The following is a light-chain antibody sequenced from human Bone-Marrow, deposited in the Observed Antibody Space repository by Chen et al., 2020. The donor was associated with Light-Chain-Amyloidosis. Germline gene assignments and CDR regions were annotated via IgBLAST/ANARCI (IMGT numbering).Light chain of an antibody. CDR1: NIGSKS. CDR3: QVWDRSSDRPV. Sequence: SYVLTQPPSVSVAPGQTATIACGGNNIGSKSVHWYQQTPVQAPLLVVYDDSERPSRIPERLSGSNSANTATLTISRVEAGDEADYYCQVWDRSSDRPVFGGGTKLTVL. V-gene: IGLV3-21*02. J-gene: IGLJ3*02. CDR2: DDS.